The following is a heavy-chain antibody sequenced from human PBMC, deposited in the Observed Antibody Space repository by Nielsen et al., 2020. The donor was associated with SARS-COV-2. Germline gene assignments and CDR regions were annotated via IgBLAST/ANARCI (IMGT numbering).Heavy chain of an antibody. CDR3: AKDRLPTYGGYDY. Sequence: GGSLRLSCAASGFTFDDYAMHWVRQATGKGLEWVSGNSWNSGSIGYADSVKGRFTISRDNAKNSLYLQLNSLRAEATALYYCAKDRLPTYGGYDYWGQGTLVTVSS. CDR2: NSWNSGSI. V-gene: IGHV3-9*01. CDR1: GFTFDDYA. J-gene: IGHJ4*02. D-gene: IGHD5-12*01.